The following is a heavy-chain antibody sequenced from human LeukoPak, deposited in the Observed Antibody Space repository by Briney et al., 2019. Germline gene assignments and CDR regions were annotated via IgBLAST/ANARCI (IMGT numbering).Heavy chain of an antibody. CDR1: GYSFTGQY. V-gene: IGHV1-2*06. Sequence: ASVKVSCKASGYSFTGQYIYWVRQAPGQGLEWMGRITPHNGDTNDAQRFQGRDTMTSDTSISTAFMELSSLRSDDTAVYYCARGAGPVSTPDYYFNGLDVWGQGTTVTVSS. CDR3: ARGAGPVSTPDYYFNGLDV. J-gene: IGHJ6*02. CDR2: ITPHNGDT. D-gene: IGHD1-14*01.